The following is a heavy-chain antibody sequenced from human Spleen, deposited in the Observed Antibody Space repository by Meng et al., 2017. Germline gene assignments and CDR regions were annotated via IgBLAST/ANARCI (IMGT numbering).Heavy chain of an antibody. J-gene: IGHJ4*02. D-gene: IGHD4-11*01. CDR2: INHSGST. CDR3: ARGPTTMAHDFDY. Sequence: VQVQQWCAGLLKPSETLSLTCVVSGGSFSDYYWSWIRQPPGKGLEWIGEINHSGSTNYNPSLGSRATISVDTSQNNLSLKLSSVTAADSAVYYCARGPTTMAHDFDYWGQGTLVTVSS. CDR1: GGSFSDYY. V-gene: IGHV4-34*01.